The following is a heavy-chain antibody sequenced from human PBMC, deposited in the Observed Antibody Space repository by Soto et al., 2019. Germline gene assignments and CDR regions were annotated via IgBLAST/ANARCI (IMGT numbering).Heavy chain of an antibody. Sequence: GGSLRLSCAASEFTFSDYYMAWIRQTPGKGLEWVSYISSTSSAIYYADSVKGRFNISRDNAKNSLYLQMSSLRLEDTALYYCARGGTYDFGSGQTNYYGMDVWGQGTSVTVSS. J-gene: IGHJ6*02. CDR1: EFTFSDYY. CDR3: ARGGTYDFGSGQTNYYGMDV. D-gene: IGHD3-3*01. V-gene: IGHV3-11*01. CDR2: ISSTSSAI.